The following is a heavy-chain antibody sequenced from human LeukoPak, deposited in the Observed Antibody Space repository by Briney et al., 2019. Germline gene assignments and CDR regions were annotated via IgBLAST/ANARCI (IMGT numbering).Heavy chain of an antibody. Sequence: GGSLRLSCAASGFTFSSYWMAWVGQAPGKGLEWVANIKPDGSEGYYVDSLKGRFTISRDNAENSLFLQMNSLRAEDTAVYYCARAAVASPGDVRGQGTTVTVSS. D-gene: IGHD6-19*01. CDR3: ARAAVASPGDV. J-gene: IGHJ6*02. CDR2: IKPDGSEG. CDR1: GFTFSSYW. V-gene: IGHV3-7*04.